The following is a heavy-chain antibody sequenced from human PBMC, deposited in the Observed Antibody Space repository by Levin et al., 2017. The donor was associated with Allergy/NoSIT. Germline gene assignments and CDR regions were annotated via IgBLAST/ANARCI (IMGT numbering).Heavy chain of an antibody. V-gene: IGHV4-59*08. D-gene: IGHD6-19*01. CDR2: IFYSGST. CDR1: GDPISSYY. CDR3: ARSQDGRIAVAGTGYYYYRYGMDV. J-gene: IGHJ6*02. Sequence: SETLSLTCTVSGDPISSYYWSWIRQPPGKGLEWIGSIFYSGSTNYNPSLKSRVTISLDTSKNQFSLRLRSVTAADTAVYYGARSQDGRIAVAGTGYYYYRYGMDVWGQGTTVTVSS.